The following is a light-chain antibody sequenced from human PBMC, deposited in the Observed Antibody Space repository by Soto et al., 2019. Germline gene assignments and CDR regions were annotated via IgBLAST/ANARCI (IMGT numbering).Light chain of an antibody. CDR2: DAS. J-gene: IGKJ4*01. Sequence: DIVLTQSPGTLSLSPGERATLSCRASQSVRSRYLAWYQQKAGQAPRLLIYDASRRATGIPDRFSGSGSGSAFTLTISRLEPEDFSVYYCQKYCSSVTFGGGTKVEIK. CDR3: QKYCSSVT. V-gene: IGKV3-20*01. CDR1: QSVRSRY.